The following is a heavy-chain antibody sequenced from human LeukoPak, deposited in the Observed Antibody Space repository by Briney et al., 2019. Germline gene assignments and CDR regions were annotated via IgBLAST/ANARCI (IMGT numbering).Heavy chain of an antibody. CDR2: IYYSGST. CDR1: GGSISSYY. J-gene: IGHJ4*02. CDR3: ARRDPTTGRYFDY. Sequence: SETLSLTCTVSGGSISSYYWSWIRQPPGKGLEWIGYIYYSGSTNYTPSLKSRVTISVDTSKNQFSLKLSSVTAADTAVYYCARRDPTTGRYFDYWGQGTLVTVSS. D-gene: IGHD3-10*01. V-gene: IGHV4-59*01.